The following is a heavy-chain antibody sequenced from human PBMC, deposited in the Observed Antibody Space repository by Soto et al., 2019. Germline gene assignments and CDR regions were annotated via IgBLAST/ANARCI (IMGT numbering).Heavy chain of an antibody. J-gene: IGHJ6*03. CDR2: MNPNSGNT. Sequence: GASVKVSCEASGYTFTRYDINWVRQATGQGLEWMGWMNPNSGNTGYAQKFQGRVTMTRNTSISTAYMELSSLRSEDTAVYYCARAVRTIFGVVIRLYYYYYMDVWGKGTTVTVSS. D-gene: IGHD3-3*01. V-gene: IGHV1-8*01. CDR1: GYTFTRYD. CDR3: ARAVRTIFGVVIRLYYYYYMDV.